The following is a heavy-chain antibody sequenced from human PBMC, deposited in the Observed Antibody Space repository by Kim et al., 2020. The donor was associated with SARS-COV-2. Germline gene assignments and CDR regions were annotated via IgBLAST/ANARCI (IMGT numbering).Heavy chain of an antibody. Sequence: ADSVKGRFTISRDNSKNTLYLQMNSLRAEDTAVYYCARDSALPGNYGMDVWGQGTTVTVSS. CDR3: ARDSALPGNYGMDV. J-gene: IGHJ6*02. D-gene: IGHD3-10*01. V-gene: IGHV3-30*01.